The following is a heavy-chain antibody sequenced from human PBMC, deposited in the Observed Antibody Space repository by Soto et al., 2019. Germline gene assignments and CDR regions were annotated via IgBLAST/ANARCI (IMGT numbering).Heavy chain of an antibody. CDR2: ISAYNGNT. V-gene: IGHV1-18*01. CDR3: ARVPNYFDY. CDR1: GYTFTSYG. J-gene: IGHJ4*02. Sequence: QVQLVQSGAEVKKPGASVKVSCKASGYTFTSYGIRWVRQAPGQGIEWMGWISAYNGNTKYAQKLQGRVTLTTHTSTSTADMELRSLRSDDTAVYYCARVPNYFDYWGQLTLVTVSS.